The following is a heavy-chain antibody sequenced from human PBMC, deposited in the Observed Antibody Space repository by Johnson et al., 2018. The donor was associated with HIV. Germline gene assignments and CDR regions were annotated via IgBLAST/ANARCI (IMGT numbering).Heavy chain of an antibody. D-gene: IGHD3-3*01. CDR3: TKGRIFGVVMDAFDI. Sequence: QMLLVESGGGVVQPGRSLRLSCAASVFTFSSYGMHWVRQAPGKGLEWVAVIWYDGSNKYYADSVKGRFTISKDNSKNTLYLQMNSLRAEDTAVYYCTKGRIFGVVMDAFDIWGQGTMVTVSS. CDR1: VFTFSSYG. J-gene: IGHJ3*02. V-gene: IGHV3-33*06. CDR2: IWYDGSNK.